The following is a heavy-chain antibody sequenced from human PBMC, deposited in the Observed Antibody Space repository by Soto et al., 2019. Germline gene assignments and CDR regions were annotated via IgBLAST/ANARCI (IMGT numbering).Heavy chain of an antibody. CDR1: GFTFGSYS. V-gene: IGHV3-21*01. D-gene: IGHD2-8*01. CDR3: ARTNGAYSNYFDY. J-gene: IGHJ4*02. CDR2: IGGTSGHI. Sequence: PGGSLRLSCAASGFTFGSYSMVWVRQAPEKGLEWVSSIGGTSGHIYYAESMKGRLTISRDNARNSLYLQMNSLRVEDTAVYYCARTNGAYSNYFDYWGRGTLVTVSS.